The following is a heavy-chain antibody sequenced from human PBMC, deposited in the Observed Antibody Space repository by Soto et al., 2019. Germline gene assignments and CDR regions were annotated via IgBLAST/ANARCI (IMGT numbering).Heavy chain of an antibody. V-gene: IGHV3-23*01. J-gene: IGHJ4*02. Sequence: LRLSCAASGFTFNSYAMSWVRQAPGKGLEWVSTIIGSGGSTYYADSVKGRFSVSRDNSRNTLYLQMNSLRAEDTAVYYCAKDRNYYDSSGYDYWGQGTLVTVSS. CDR1: GFTFNSYA. D-gene: IGHD3-22*01. CDR3: AKDRNYYDSSGYDY. CDR2: IIGSGGST.